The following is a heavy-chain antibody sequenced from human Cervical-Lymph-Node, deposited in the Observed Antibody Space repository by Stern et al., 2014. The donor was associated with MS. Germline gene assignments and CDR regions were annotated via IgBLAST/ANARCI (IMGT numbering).Heavy chain of an antibody. CDR3: ARDHGTYMVRGVHFDS. J-gene: IGHJ5*01. CDR2: IGTRASSI. Sequence: VQLVQSGGGLVKPGGSLRLSCAASGFTFNQYNMNWVRQAPGKGLEWVSSIGTRASSIYYADSVKGRFTISRDNAKNSLYLQMNSLRVEDTAVYYCARDHGTYMVRGVHFDSWGQGTLVTVSS. CDR1: GFTFNQYN. V-gene: IGHV3-21*01. D-gene: IGHD3-10*01.